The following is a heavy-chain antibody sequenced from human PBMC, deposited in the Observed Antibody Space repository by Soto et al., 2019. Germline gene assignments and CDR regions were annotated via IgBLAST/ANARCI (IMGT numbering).Heavy chain of an antibody. CDR3: ARARVATPRLEDPFDI. D-gene: IGHD5-12*01. V-gene: IGHV5-51*01. CDR2: IYPGDSDT. CDR1: GYSFSSHW. Sequence: EVQLVQSGAEVKKPGESLKISCKGSGYSFSSHWLAWVRQMPGKGLEYMGIIYPGDSDTRYSPSFQGQVTISADKSISTAYLQWTSLKASDTAIYYCARARVATPRLEDPFDIWGQGTMVTVSS. J-gene: IGHJ3*02.